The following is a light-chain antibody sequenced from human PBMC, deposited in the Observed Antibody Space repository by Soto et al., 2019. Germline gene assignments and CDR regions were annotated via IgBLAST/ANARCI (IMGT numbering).Light chain of an antibody. CDR3: QKYNSVPRT. CDR1: QDICHY. CDR2: GAS. V-gene: IGKV1-27*01. J-gene: IGKJ1*01. Sequence: IQMTQSPSFLSASVGDRVTIFCRASQDICHYLAWYQQRPGTVPRLLIYGASTLFTGVPSRFSGSGSGTHFNFTISRLQPEDDATYYCQKYNSVPRTFRQGT.